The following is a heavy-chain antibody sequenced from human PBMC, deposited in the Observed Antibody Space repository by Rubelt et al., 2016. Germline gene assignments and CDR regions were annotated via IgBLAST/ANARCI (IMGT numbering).Heavy chain of an antibody. J-gene: IGHJ4*02. CDR3: ARDGGGNFFDAAFH. V-gene: IGHV3-33*05. CDR1: SSYG. CDR2: ISYDGSNK. Sequence: SSYGMHWVRQAPGKGLEWVAVISYDGSNKYYADSVRGRFTISRDTSKSTLYLQLHSLTAEDTAMYYCARDGGGNFFDAAFHWGQGALVTVSS. D-gene: IGHD4-23*01.